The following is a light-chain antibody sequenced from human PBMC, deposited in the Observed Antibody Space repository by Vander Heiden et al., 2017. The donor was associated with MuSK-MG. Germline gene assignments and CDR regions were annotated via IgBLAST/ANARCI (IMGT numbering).Light chain of an antibody. CDR2: GVT. V-gene: IGLV2-8*01. Sequence: QSALTQPPSASGSPGQSVTISCTGTSSDVGSYNDVSWYQQHPGKAPKLMIYGVTKRPSGVPDRFSGSKSGNTASLTVSGLQAEDEAIYYCSSYEGRNIFDMFGGGTKLTVL. CDR3: SSYEGRNIFDM. J-gene: IGLJ3*02. CDR1: SSDVGSYND.